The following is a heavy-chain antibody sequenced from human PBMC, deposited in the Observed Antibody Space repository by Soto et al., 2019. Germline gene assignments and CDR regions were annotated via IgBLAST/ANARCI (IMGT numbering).Heavy chain of an antibody. CDR3: AKMSGSSGRYDD. J-gene: IGHJ1*01. CDR1: GYTFSNYW. D-gene: IGHD6-25*01. V-gene: IGHV5-51*01. CDR2: IYPSDSDT. Sequence: GESLKISCKASGYTFSNYWIGWVRQVPGKGLEWLGFIYPSDSDTRYSPSFQGQVIISVDKSTNTAYLQWTSLKTSDAATFYCAKMSGSSGRYDDWGQGTLVTVSS.